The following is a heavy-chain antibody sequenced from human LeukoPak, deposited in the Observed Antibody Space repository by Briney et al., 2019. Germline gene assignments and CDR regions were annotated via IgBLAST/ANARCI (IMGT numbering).Heavy chain of an antibody. V-gene: IGHV7-4-1*02. CDR2: INTDTGNP. Sequence: ASVKVSCKASGYTFASNAMNWVRQAPGQGLEWMGWINTDTGNPTYAQGFTGRFVLSLDTSVNTAYLQISSLKAEDTAVYYCARLTGNHYYFYYMDVWGIGTTVTVSS. CDR3: ARLTGNHYYFYYMDV. D-gene: IGHD2-8*02. J-gene: IGHJ6*03. CDR1: GYTFASNA.